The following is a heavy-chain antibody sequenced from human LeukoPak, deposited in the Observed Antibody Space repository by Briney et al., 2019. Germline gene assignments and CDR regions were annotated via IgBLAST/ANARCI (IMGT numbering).Heavy chain of an antibody. V-gene: IGHV4-59*01. J-gene: IGHJ4*02. CDR1: GGSISSYY. D-gene: IGHD6-19*01. CDR3: ARMIMAGPMGVAGFDY. CDR2: IYYSGST. Sequence: ASETLSLTCTVSGGSISSYYWSWIRRPPGKGLEWIGYIYYSGSTNYNPSLKSRVTISVDTSKTQFSLKLSSVTAADTAVYYCARMIMAGPMGVAGFDYWGQGTLVTVSS.